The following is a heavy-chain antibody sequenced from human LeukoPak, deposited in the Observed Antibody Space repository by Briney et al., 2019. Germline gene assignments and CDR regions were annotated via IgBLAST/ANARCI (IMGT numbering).Heavy chain of an antibody. Sequence: GESLKISCKGSGYSFTSYWIGWVRQMPGKGLEWMGIIYLGDSDTRYSPSFQGQVTISADKSISTAYLQWSSLHASDTAMYYCARQAGGYQLDDAFDIWGQGTMVTVSS. V-gene: IGHV5-51*01. D-gene: IGHD2-15*01. CDR1: GYSFTSYW. CDR2: IYLGDSDT. J-gene: IGHJ3*02. CDR3: ARQAGGYQLDDAFDI.